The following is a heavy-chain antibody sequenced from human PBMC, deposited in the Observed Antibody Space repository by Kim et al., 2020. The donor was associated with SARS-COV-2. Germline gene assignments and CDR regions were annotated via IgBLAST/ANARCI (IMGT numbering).Heavy chain of an antibody. V-gene: IGHV3-53*04. CDR3: ARGVVYYDSSGYRDY. Sequence: ADSVKGRFTISRHNSKNTLYRQMNSLRAEDTAVYYCARGVVYYDSSGYRDYWGQGTLVTVSS. J-gene: IGHJ4*02. D-gene: IGHD3-22*01.